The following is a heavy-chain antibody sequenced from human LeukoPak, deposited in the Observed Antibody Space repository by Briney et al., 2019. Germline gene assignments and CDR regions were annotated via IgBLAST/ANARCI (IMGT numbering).Heavy chain of an antibody. V-gene: IGHV4-31*03. CDR1: GGSISSGGYY. J-gene: IGHJ4*02. D-gene: IGHD3/OR15-3a*01. Sequence: SETLSLTCTVSGGSISSGGYYWSWIRQHPGKGLEWIGYIYYSGSTYYNPSLKSRVTISVDTSKNQFSLKLSSVTAADTAVYYCARDRRAWTHYFDYWGQGTLVTVSS. CDR3: ARDRRAWTHYFDY. CDR2: IYYSGST.